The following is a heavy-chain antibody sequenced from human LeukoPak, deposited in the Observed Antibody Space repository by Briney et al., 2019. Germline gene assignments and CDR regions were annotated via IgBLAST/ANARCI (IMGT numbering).Heavy chain of an antibody. V-gene: IGHV4-59*08. J-gene: IGHJ6*02. CDR2: IYYSGST. D-gene: IGHD1-26*01. CDR3: ARLWGGSYSDYYYGMDV. Sequence: SETLSLTCTVSGGSISSYYWSWVRQPPGKGLEWSGYIYYSGSTNYNPSLKSRVTISVDTSKNQFSLKLSSVTAADTAVYYCARLWGGSYSDYYYGMDVWGQGTTVTVSS. CDR1: GGSISSYY.